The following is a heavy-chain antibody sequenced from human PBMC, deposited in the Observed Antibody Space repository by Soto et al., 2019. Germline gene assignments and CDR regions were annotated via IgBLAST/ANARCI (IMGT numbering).Heavy chain of an antibody. CDR1: GFTFSSYS. J-gene: IGHJ5*02. V-gene: IGHV3-21*01. Sequence: GGSLRLSCAASGFTFSSYSMNWVRQAPGKGLEWVSSISSSSSYIYYADSVKGRFTISRDNAKNSLYLQMNSLRAEDTAVYYCARDGAIFGSTPWGQGTLVTVSS. D-gene: IGHD3-3*01. CDR3: ARDGAIFGSTP. CDR2: ISSSSSYI.